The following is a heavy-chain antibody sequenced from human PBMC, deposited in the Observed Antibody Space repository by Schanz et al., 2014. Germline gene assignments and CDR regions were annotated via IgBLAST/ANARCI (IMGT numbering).Heavy chain of an antibody. J-gene: IGHJ1*01. D-gene: IGHD5-12*01. CDR1: GFTFSSYS. Sequence: QVQLVESGGGMVQPGRSLRLSCAASGFTFSSYSMHWIRQAPGKGLEWISSMYINSGSTQYADSVKGRFIISRDSSKNTLFLQMNSLRAEDTAVYFCARDGGRDGYNLAFDVWGQGTLVTVSS. CDR3: ARDGGRDGYNLAFDV. V-gene: IGHV3-NL1*01. CDR2: MYINSGST.